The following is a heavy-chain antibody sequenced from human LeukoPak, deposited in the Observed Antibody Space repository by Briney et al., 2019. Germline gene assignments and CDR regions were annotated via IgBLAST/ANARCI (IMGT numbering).Heavy chain of an antibody. CDR3: ARDPLLEGRGGFDY. V-gene: IGHV1-2*04. CDR2: INPNSGGT. J-gene: IGHJ4*02. CDR1: GYTFTSYD. D-gene: IGHD2-21*01. Sequence: GASVKVSCKASGYTFTSYDFNWVRQATGQRPEWMGWINPNSGGTNYAQKFQGWVTMTRGTSISTAYMELSRLRSDDTAVYYCARDPLLEGRGGFDYWGQGTLVTVSS.